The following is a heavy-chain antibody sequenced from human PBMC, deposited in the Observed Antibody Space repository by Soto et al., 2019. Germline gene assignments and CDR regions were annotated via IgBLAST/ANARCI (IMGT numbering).Heavy chain of an antibody. J-gene: IGHJ4*02. V-gene: IGHV4-31*03. Sequence: SETLSLTCTVSGGSISRSNYYWSWIRQHPEKGLEWIGYIYYSGTTYYNPSLESRVTISLDTSNNQFSLKLSSVTAADTALYYCARDEGGYGTFDYWGQGTQVTVPQ. CDR3: ARDEGGYGTFDY. D-gene: IGHD4-17*01. CDR2: IYYSGTT. CDR1: GGSISRSNYY.